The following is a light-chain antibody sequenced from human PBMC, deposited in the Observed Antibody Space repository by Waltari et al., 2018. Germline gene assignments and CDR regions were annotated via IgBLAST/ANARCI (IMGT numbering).Light chain of an antibody. CDR3: ATRDDSLNGLI. CDR2: SNH. CDR1: RSNIGSNP. Sequence: QSVLTQPPSASGTPGQRVTISCSGSRSNIGSNPVHWYQQLPGTAPKLLIFSNHQRPSGVPGRFSGSKSGTSAALAISGLQSDDEAEYFCATRDDSLNGLIFGGGTKLTVL. J-gene: IGLJ2*01. V-gene: IGLV1-44*01.